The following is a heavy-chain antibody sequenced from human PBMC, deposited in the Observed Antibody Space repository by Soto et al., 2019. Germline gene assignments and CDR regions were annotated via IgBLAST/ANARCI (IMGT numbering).Heavy chain of an antibody. Sequence: GASVKVSCKASGYTFTSYGISWVRQAPGQGLEWMGWISAYNGNTNYAQKFQGRVTMTRETSTSTVYMELSSLRSEDTAVYYCAREVHEVVATIFNWFDPWGQGTLVTVSS. CDR2: ISAYNGNT. CDR1: GYTFTSYG. V-gene: IGHV1-18*01. D-gene: IGHD5-12*01. J-gene: IGHJ5*02. CDR3: AREVHEVVATIFNWFDP.